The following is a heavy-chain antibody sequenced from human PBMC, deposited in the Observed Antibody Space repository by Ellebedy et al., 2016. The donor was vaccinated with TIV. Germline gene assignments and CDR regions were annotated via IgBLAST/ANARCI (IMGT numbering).Heavy chain of an antibody. CDR3: ARERTGYYAEC. CDR1: GFIFGHYA. CDR2: ISYDGSNQ. Sequence: PGGSLRLSCTASGFIFGHYAMHWVRQAPGKGLEWVTLISYDGSNQYYADSVKGRFTISRDDSKNTLFLQMNSLRPEDKAIYYCARERTGYYAECWGQGARVTVSS. D-gene: IGHD3-22*01. J-gene: IGHJ4*02. V-gene: IGHV3-30-3*01.